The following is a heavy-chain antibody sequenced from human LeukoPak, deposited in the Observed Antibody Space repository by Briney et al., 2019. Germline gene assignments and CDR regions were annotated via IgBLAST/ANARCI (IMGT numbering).Heavy chain of an antibody. CDR2: INHSGST. J-gene: IGHJ4*02. D-gene: IGHD3-22*01. V-gene: IGHV4-34*01. CDR3: ASEVADYDSSGYYEL. CDR1: GGSFSGYY. Sequence: SETLSFTCAVYGGSFSGYYWSWIRQPPGKGLEWIGEINHSGSTNYNPSLKSRVTISVDTSKNQFSLKLSSVTAADTAVYYCASEVADYDSSGYYELWGQGTLVTVSS.